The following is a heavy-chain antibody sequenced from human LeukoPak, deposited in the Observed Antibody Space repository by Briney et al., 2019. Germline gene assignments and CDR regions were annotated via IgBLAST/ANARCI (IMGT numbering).Heavy chain of an antibody. J-gene: IGHJ5*02. Sequence: ASVKVSCKVSGYTLTELSMHWVRQAPGKGLEWMGGFDPEDGETIYAQKFQGRVTMTEDTSTDTAYMELSSLRSEDTAVYYCATDPTGIAAAGTNWFDPWGQGTLVTVSS. CDR3: ATDPTGIAAAGTNWFDP. D-gene: IGHD6-13*01. CDR1: GYTLTELS. V-gene: IGHV1-24*01. CDR2: FDPEDGET.